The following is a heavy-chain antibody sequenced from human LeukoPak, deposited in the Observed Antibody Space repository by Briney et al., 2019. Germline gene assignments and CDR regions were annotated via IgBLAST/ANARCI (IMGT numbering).Heavy chain of an antibody. Sequence: SETLSLTCAVSGGSISSSNWWSWIRQPAGKGLEWIGRIYTSGSTNYNPSLKSRVTMSVDTSKNQFSLKLSSVTAADTAVYYCARGSSSWSGEDYWGQGTLVTVSS. CDR3: ARGSSSWSGEDY. D-gene: IGHD6-13*01. J-gene: IGHJ4*02. V-gene: IGHV4-4*07. CDR1: GGSISSSNW. CDR2: IYTSGST.